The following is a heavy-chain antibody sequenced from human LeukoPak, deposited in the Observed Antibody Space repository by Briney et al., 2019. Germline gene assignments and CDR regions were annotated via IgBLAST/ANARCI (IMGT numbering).Heavy chain of an antibody. J-gene: IGHJ4*02. Sequence: SGTLSLTCAVSGGSISSSNWWSWVRQPPGKGLEWIGEIYHSGSTNYNPSLKSRVTISVDKSGNQFSLKLSSVTAADTAVYYCARSHYYGWLRNFDYWGQGTLVTVSS. CDR2: IYHSGST. D-gene: IGHD3-10*01. CDR3: ARSHYYGWLRNFDY. V-gene: IGHV4-4*02. CDR1: GGSISSSNW.